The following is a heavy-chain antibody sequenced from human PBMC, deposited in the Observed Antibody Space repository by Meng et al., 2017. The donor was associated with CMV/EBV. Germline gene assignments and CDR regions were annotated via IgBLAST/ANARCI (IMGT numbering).Heavy chain of an antibody. D-gene: IGHD2-2*02. CDR1: GYTFSSYA. Sequence: SVKVSCKASGYTFSSYAISWVRQAPGQGLEWMGGIIPIFGTANYAQKFQGRVTITTDESTSTAYMELSSLRSEDTAVYYCARVIVVPAAIPLYYYYGMDVWGQGTTVTVSS. J-gene: IGHJ6*02. CDR3: ARVIVVPAAIPLYYYYGMDV. CDR2: IIPIFGTA. V-gene: IGHV1-69*05.